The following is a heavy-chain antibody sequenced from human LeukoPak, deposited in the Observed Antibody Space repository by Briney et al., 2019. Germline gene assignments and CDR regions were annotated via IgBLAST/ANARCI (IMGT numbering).Heavy chain of an antibody. Sequence: SETLSLTCTVSGGSISSYYWSWIRQPPGKGLEWIGYIYYSGSTNYNPSLKSRVTISVDTSKNQFSLKLSSVTAADTAVYYCARAVGGYSYGKIYYYYGMDVWGQGTTVTVSS. CDR1: GGSISSYY. CDR3: ARAVGGYSYGKIYYYYGMDV. V-gene: IGHV4-59*01. CDR2: IYYSGST. D-gene: IGHD5-18*01. J-gene: IGHJ6*02.